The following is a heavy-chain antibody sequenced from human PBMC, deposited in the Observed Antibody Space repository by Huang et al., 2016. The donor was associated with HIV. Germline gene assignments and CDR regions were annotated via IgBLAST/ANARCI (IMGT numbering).Heavy chain of an antibody. CDR3: TTGESSSPNHYYYYNMDV. CDR2: MRRKSECGTA. D-gene: IGHD3-22*01. J-gene: IGHJ6*02. V-gene: IGHV3-15*01. CDR1: GFIFSNAW. Sequence: EVQLVESGGGLVKPGGSLRLSCAASGFIFSNAWMGWVRQGPGKGREWVGRMRRKSECGTADYAAPGKGRFTISRDDQKNTLYLQMNSLKSEDTGLYYCTTGESSSPNHYYYYNMDVWGQGATVTVSS.